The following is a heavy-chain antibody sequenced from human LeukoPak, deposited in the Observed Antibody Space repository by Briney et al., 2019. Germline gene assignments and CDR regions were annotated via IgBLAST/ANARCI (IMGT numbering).Heavy chain of an antibody. J-gene: IGHJ4*02. CDR1: GYTSTSYG. CDR3: AREMTTVTTSAFDY. V-gene: IGHV1-18*01. CDR2: ISAYNGNT. D-gene: IGHD4-17*01. Sequence: APVKVSCKASGYTSTSYGISWVRQAPGQGLEWMGWISAYNGNTNYAQKLQGRVTMTTDTSTSTAYMELRSLRSDDTAVYYCAREMTTVTTSAFDYWGQGTLVTVSS.